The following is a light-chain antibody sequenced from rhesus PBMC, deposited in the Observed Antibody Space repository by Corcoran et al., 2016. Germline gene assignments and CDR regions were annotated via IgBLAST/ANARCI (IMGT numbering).Light chain of an antibody. J-gene: IGKJ1*01. Sequence: DIQMTQSPSSLSASVGDTVTITSRASQSISSWLDWYQQKPGKAPKLLIYYAKRLESGVPSRFSVSGSGTEFTLTISSLQPEDVATYYCQQYNSLPWTFGQGIKVEIK. CDR2: YAK. CDR1: QSISSW. V-gene: IGKV1-32*01. CDR3: QQYNSLPWT.